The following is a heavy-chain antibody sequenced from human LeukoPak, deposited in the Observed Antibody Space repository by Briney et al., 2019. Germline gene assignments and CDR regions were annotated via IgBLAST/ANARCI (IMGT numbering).Heavy chain of an antibody. D-gene: IGHD4-17*01. CDR3: AATPTNGDYYYGMDV. J-gene: IGHJ6*02. Sequence: ASVKVSCKASGFTFTSSAVQWVRQARGQRLEWIGWIVVGSGNTNYAQKFQERVTITRDMSTSTAYMELSSLRSEDTAVYYCAATPTNGDYYYGMDVWGQGTTVTVSS. V-gene: IGHV1-58*01. CDR2: IVVGSGNT. CDR1: GFTFTSSA.